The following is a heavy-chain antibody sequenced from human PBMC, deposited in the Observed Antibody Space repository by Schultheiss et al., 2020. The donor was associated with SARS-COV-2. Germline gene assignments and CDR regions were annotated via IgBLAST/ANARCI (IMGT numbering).Heavy chain of an antibody. D-gene: IGHD6-19*01. CDR2: ISYDGSNK. V-gene: IGHV3-30*04. Sequence: GESLKISCAASGFTFSSYAMHWVRQAPGKGLEWVAVISYDGSNKYYADSVKGRFTISRDNAKNSLYLQMNSLRDEDTAVYYCAKEAPVAGYFDYWGQGTLVTVSS. J-gene: IGHJ4*02. CDR3: AKEAPVAGYFDY. CDR1: GFTFSSYA.